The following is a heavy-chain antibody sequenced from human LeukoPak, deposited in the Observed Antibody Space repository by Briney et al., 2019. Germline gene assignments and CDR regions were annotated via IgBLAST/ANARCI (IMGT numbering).Heavy chain of an antibody. Sequence: SVKVSCKASGYTFTGYYMHWVRQAPGQGLEWMGRIIPILGIANYAQKFQGRVTITADKSTSTAYMELSSLRPEDTAVYYCARDLREVVPAALDYWGQGTLVTVSS. CDR1: GYTFTGYY. D-gene: IGHD2-2*01. CDR2: IIPILGIA. J-gene: IGHJ4*02. V-gene: IGHV1-69*04. CDR3: ARDLREVVPAALDY.